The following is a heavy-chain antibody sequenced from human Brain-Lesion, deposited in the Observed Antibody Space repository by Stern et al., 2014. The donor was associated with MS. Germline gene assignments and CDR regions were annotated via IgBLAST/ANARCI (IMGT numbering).Heavy chain of an antibody. D-gene: IGHD5-18*01. CDR2: IIPIFGSP. CDR3: AKDGPALVTNWFDP. J-gene: IGHJ5*02. V-gene: IGHV1-69*06. Sequence: VQLVESGPGVKKPGSSVQVSCKASGGTFGTYPITWLRQAPGQGLEWLGRIIPIFGSPNYAQKFQGRVTITADRSTTTVYMKLSSLKSDDAAVYYCAKDGPALVTNWFDPWGRGTLVTVSS. CDR1: GGTFGTYP.